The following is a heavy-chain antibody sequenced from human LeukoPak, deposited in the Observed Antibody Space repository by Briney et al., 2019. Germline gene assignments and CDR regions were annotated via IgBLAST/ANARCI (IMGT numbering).Heavy chain of an antibody. J-gene: IGHJ3*02. D-gene: IGHD3-9*01. Sequence: GSLRLSCAASGFTFSSYAMSWVRQAPGKGLEWIGEINHSGSTNYNPSLKSRVTISVDTSKNQFSLKLSSVTAADTAVYYCARLTSYDAFDIWGQGTMVTVSS. CDR2: INHSGST. V-gene: IGHV4-34*01. CDR1: GFTFSSYA. CDR3: ARLTSYDAFDI.